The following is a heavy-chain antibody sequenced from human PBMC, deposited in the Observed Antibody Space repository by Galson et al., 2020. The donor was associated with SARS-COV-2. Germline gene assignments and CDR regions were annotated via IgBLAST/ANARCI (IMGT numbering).Heavy chain of an antibody. V-gene: IGHV4-4*02. CDR1: GGSISSNNW. Sequence: SETLSLTCVVSGGSISSNNWWSWVRQPPGKGLEWIGEIYHTGTTNDNPSLESRLIISVDKSKNQFSLRLTSVTAADTAVYYCARIKVATVRDYYDYGMDVWGQGTTVTVSS. J-gene: IGHJ6*02. D-gene: IGHD5-12*01. CDR2: IYHTGTT. CDR3: ARIKVATVRDYYDYGMDV.